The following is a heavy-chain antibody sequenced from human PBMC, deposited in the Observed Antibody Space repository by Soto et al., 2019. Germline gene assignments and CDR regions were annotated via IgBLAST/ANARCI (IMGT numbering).Heavy chain of an antibody. CDR2: ISYDGNNK. V-gene: IGHV3-30*18. J-gene: IGHJ4*02. Sequence: PVGSLRLPCAASGFTFSTHGMHWVRQAPGKGLEWVAVISYDGNNKYYADSVKGRFTISRDNSKNTLYLQMSSLRAEDTAVYYCAKSVYNWNDAFFDYWGQGTLVTVSS. D-gene: IGHD1-1*01. CDR3: AKSVYNWNDAFFDY. CDR1: GFTFSTHG.